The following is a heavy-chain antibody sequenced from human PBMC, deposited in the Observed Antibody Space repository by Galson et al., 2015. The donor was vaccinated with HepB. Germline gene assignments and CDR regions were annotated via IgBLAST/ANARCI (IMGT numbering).Heavy chain of an antibody. V-gene: IGHV3-7*01. Sequence: SLRLSCAASGFTFSSYWMSWVRQAPGKGLEWVANIKQDGSEKYYVDSVKGRFTISRDNAKNSLYLQMNSLRAEDTAVYYCARASHYDILTGYYPIYYYYYYMDVWGKGTTVTVSS. D-gene: IGHD3-9*01. CDR3: ARASHYDILTGYYPIYYYYYYMDV. J-gene: IGHJ6*03. CDR1: GFTFSSYW. CDR2: IKQDGSEK.